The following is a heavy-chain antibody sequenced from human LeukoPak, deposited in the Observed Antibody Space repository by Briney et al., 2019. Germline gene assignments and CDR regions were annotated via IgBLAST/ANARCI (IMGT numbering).Heavy chain of an antibody. CDR2: INHSGST. D-gene: IGHD3-3*01. CDR3: ARGPVTIFGVVINLYYYYYMDV. J-gene: IGHJ6*03. Sequence: PSETLSLTCAVYGGSFSGYYWSWIRQPPGKGLEWIGEINHSGSTNYNPSLKSRVTISVDTSKNQFSLKLSSVTAADTAVYYCARGPVTIFGVVINLYYYYYMDVWGEGTTVTVSS. V-gene: IGHV4-34*01. CDR1: GGSFSGYY.